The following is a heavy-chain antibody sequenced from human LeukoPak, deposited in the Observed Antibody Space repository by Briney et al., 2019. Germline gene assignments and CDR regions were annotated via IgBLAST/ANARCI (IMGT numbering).Heavy chain of an antibody. CDR3: ARTGGYRFDP. J-gene: IGHJ5*02. CDR2: LNSGGST. D-gene: IGHD6-13*01. CDR1: GLTVSDNF. V-gene: IGHV3-53*01. Sequence: GGSLRLSCAASGLTVSDNFMSWVRQAPGKGLEWVSGLNSGGSTSYADSVKGRFTISRDNSKNTLYLQMSSLRVEDTAVYYCARTGGYRFDPWGQGTLVTVSS.